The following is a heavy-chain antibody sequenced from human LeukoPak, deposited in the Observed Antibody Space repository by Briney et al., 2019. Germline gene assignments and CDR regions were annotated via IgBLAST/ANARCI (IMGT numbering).Heavy chain of an antibody. J-gene: IGHJ4*02. Sequence: QTGGSLSLSCEASGFTFNTYSMNWARQARGKGLEWVSFIYSDNTHYSDSVKGRFTNSRDNSKNTLYLQMNSLRAEDTAVYYCARRAGAYSHPYDYWGQGTLVTVSS. CDR3: ARRAGAYSHPYDY. CDR2: IYSDNT. V-gene: IGHV3-53*01. D-gene: IGHD4/OR15-4a*01. CDR1: GFTFNTYS.